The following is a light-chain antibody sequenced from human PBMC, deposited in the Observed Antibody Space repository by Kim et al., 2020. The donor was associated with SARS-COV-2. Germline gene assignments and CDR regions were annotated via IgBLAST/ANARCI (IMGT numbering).Light chain of an antibody. V-gene: IGKV3-15*01. CDR2: GAY. J-gene: IGKJ1*01. CDR3: QQYNNWPWT. CDR1: QSISAT. Sequence: VSPGERATLSCRASQSISATLAWFQQRPGQAPRLLIYGAYARATTIPARFSGSGSGTEFTLTISSLQSEDFAVYYCQQYNNWPWTFGQGTKVEIK.